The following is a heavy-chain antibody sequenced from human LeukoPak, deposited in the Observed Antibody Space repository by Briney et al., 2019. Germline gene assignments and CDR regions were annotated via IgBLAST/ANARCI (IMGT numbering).Heavy chain of an antibody. CDR1: GLTVSSNY. CDR3: ARVTFGATTNNYYFYHMDV. CDR2: ITSSSAYI. D-gene: IGHD5-24*01. J-gene: IGHJ6*03. V-gene: IGHV3-21*01. Sequence: PGGSLRLSCVVSGLTVSSNYMSWVRQAPGKGLEWVSSITSSSAYIHYADSVKDRFTISRDNAKNSLYLQMNSLRAEDTAVYYCARVTFGATTNNYYFYHMDVRGKGASVTVSS.